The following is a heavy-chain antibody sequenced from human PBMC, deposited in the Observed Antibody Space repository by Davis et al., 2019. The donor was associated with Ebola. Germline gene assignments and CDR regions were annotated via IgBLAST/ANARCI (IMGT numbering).Heavy chain of an antibody. J-gene: IGHJ6*04. CDR1: GDSVSSGG. CDR2: TYYNSKWYN. V-gene: IGHV6-1*01. D-gene: IGHD3-10*01. Sequence: HPQNPSLTRFISGDSVSSGGWNWIRQSPSRGLEWLGRTYYNSKWYNDYAVSVKSPITINPDTSKNQFSLQLNSVTPEDTALYYCARGWLRAGMDVWGEGTTVTVSS. CDR3: ARGWLRAGMDV.